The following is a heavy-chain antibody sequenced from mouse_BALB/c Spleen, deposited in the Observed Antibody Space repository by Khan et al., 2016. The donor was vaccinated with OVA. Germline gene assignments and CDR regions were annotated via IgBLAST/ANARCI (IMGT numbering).Heavy chain of an antibody. V-gene: IGHV1S135*01. D-gene: IGHD2-2*01. CDR3: ARHGYVAWFAY. Sequence: LVESGPELMKPGASVKISCKASGYSFTSYYIHWVKQSHGKSLEWIGYIDPFNGGTSYNPKFKGKATLTVDKSSSTAYMHLSSLTSDDSAVYYCARHGYVAWFAYWGQGTLVTVSA. J-gene: IGHJ3*01. CDR2: IDPFNGGT. CDR1: GYSFTSYY.